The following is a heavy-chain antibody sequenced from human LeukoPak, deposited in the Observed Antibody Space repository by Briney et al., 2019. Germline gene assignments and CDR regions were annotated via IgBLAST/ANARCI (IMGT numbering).Heavy chain of an antibody. Sequence: SVRVSCKASGGTFSSYAISWVQQAPGQGLEWMGGIIPIFVTANYAQKFQGRVTITTDESTSTAYMELSSLRSEDTAVYYCARENYYDSSGYLDYWGQGTLVTVSS. D-gene: IGHD3-22*01. J-gene: IGHJ4*02. CDR1: GGTFSSYA. CDR3: ARENYYDSSGYLDY. V-gene: IGHV1-69*05. CDR2: IIPIFVTA.